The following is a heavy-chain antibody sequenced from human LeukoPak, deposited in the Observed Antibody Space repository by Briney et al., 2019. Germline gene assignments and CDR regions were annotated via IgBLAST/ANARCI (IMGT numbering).Heavy chain of an antibody. D-gene: IGHD6-6*01. J-gene: IGHJ4*02. CDR3: ARRRYSSSSPLDY. V-gene: IGHV4-4*02. CDR2: IYHSGST. CDR1: GGSISSSNW. Sequence: SETLSLTCAVSGGSISSSNWWGWVRQPPGKGLEWIGEIYHSGSTNYNPSLKSRVTISVDRSKNQFSLKLSSVTAADTAVYYCARRRYSSSSPLDYWGQGTLVTVSS.